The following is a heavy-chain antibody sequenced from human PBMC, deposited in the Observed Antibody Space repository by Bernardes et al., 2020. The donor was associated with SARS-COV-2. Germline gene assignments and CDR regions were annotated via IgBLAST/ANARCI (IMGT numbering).Heavy chain of an antibody. V-gene: IGHV3-53*01. CDR3: ARRVPTERAFDS. CDR2: IHSGGTT. CDR1: GFTVSSNY. J-gene: IGHJ4*02. Sequence: GGSLRLSCAASGFTVSSNYMSWVRQAPGKGLEWVSIIHSGGTTYYADSVRGRFTISRDNSQNTLYLQMNSLRAEDTAIYYCARRVPTERAFDSWGQGTLVTVSS.